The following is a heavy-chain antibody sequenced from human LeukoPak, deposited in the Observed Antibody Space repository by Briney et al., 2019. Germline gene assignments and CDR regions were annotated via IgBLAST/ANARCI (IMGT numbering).Heavy chain of an antibody. CDR3: ARDRGCVAFDN. D-gene: IGHD2-21*01. Sequence: SVKASYTASRGTFSSYAISWVRQSPGHGVGWMGGIIPIFGMANYAQKFPGRVTITAAESTSTAYMGLSRLRSEDTAAYYCARDRGCVAFDNWGQGTLVTVSS. CDR1: RGTFSSYA. V-gene: IGHV1-69*13. CDR2: IIPIFGMA. J-gene: IGHJ4*02.